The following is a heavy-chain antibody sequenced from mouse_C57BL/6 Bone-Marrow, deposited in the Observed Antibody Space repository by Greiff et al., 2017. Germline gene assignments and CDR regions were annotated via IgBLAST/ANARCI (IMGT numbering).Heavy chain of an antibody. Sequence: VHVKQSGAELVKPGASVKLSCTASGFNIKDYYMHWVKQRTEQGLEWIGRIDPEDGETKYAPKFQSKATITADTSSNTSYLRLSSQTSDDTALYCGAVPAKRYYAMDYWGQGTSVTVSS. CDR2: IDPEDGET. CDR1: GFNIKDYY. D-gene: IGHD5-1*01. J-gene: IGHJ4*01. V-gene: IGHV14-2*01. CDR3: AVPAKRYYAMDY.